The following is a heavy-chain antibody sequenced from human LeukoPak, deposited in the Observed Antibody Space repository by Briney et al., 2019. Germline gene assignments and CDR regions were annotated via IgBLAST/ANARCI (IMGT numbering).Heavy chain of an antibody. D-gene: IGHD2-2*01. J-gene: IGHJ5*02. V-gene: IGHV5-51*01. CDR1: GYSFTSYW. CDR2: IYPGDSDT. Sequence: PGESLKISCKGSGYSFTSYWIGWVRQMPGKGLEWMRIIYPGDSDTRCSPSFQGQVTISADKSISTAYLQWSSLKASDTAMYYCARLGGYDCSSTSCYENNWFDPWGQGTLVTVSS. CDR3: ARLGGYDCSSTSCYENNWFDP.